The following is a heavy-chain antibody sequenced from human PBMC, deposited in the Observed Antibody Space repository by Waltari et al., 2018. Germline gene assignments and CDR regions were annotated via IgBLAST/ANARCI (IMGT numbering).Heavy chain of an antibody. V-gene: IGHV1-69*10. J-gene: IGHJ4*02. Sequence: QVQLVQSGAEVKKPGSSVKVSCKASGGTFSSYAISWVRQAPGQGLEWMGGIIPILGIANYAQKFQGRVTITADKATSTAYMELSSLRSEDTAVYYCARDWYYYDSSGYYGMDYWGQGTLVTVSS. CDR3: ARDWYYYDSSGYYGMDY. CDR1: GGTFSSYA. D-gene: IGHD3-22*01. CDR2: IIPILGIA.